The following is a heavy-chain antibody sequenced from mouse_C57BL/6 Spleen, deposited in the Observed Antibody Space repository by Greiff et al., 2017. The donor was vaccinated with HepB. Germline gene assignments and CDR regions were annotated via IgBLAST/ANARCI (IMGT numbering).Heavy chain of an antibody. CDR1: GFTFSDYY. V-gene: IGHV5-16*01. J-gene: IGHJ1*03. D-gene: IGHD1-1*01. CDR2: INYDGSST. CDR3: ARDGVYYGSSYWYFDV. Sequence: EVKLVESEGGLVQPGSSIKLSCTASGFTFSDYYMAWVRQVPEKGLEWVANINYDGSSTYYLDSLKSRFIISRDNAKNILYLQMSSLKSEDTATYYCARDGVYYGSSYWYFDVWGTGTTVTVSS.